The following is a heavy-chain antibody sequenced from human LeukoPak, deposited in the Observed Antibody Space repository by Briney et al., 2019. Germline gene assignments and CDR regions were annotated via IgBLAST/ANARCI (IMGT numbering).Heavy chain of an antibody. J-gene: IGHJ6*02. CDR1: GFTFSSYA. CDR2: ISGSGGST. V-gene: IGHV3-23*01. Sequence: GGSLRLSCAASGFTFSSYAMSWVRQAPGKGLEWVSAISGSGGSTYYADSVKGRFTISRDTSKNTLYLQMNSLRAEDTAVDYCAKGLGYCSSTSCYGAYYYGMDVWGQGTTVTVSS. CDR3: AKGLGYCSSTSCYGAYYYGMDV. D-gene: IGHD2-2*01.